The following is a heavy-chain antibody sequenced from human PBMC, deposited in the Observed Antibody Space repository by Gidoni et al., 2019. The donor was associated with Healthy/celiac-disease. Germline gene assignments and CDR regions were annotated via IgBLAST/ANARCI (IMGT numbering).Heavy chain of an antibody. CDR2: ISPIFGTA. V-gene: IGHV1-69*01. Sequence: QVQLVQSGAEGKKPGSSVKVSCKASGGTFSSYAISWVRQAPGQGLEWMGGISPIFGTANYAQKFQGRVTITADESTSTAYMELSSLRSEDTAVYYCARDGGGAAGYYYGMDVWGQGTTVTVSS. CDR3: ARDGGGAAGYYYGMDV. CDR1: GGTFSSYA. D-gene: IGHD3-16*01. J-gene: IGHJ6*02.